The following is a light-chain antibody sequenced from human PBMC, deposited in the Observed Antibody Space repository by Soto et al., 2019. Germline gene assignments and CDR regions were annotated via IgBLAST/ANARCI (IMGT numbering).Light chain of an antibody. J-gene: IGKJ5*01. CDR3: QQYGNSPIT. CDR2: GAS. Sequence: EIVMTQSPATLSVSPGERATLSCRASQTVSSNYLAWYQQKPGRAPRLLIYGASSRATGIPDRFSGSGSGTDFTLTISRLEPEDFAVYYCQQYGNSPITFGQGTRLEIK. V-gene: IGKV3-20*01. CDR1: QTVSSNY.